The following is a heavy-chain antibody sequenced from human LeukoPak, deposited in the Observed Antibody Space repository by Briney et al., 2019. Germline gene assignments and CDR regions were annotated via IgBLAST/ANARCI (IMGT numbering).Heavy chain of an antibody. D-gene: IGHD6-19*01. V-gene: IGHV3-30*02. J-gene: IGHJ4*02. CDR2: IRYDGSNK. CDR3: AKDLIAVAGPTGDY. CDR1: GFTFSSYG. Sequence: GGSLRLSCAASGFTFSSYGMHWVRQAPGKGLEWVAFIRYDGSNKYYADSVKGRFTISRDNSKNTLYLQMNSLRAEDTAVYYCAKDLIAVAGPTGDYWGQGTLVTASS.